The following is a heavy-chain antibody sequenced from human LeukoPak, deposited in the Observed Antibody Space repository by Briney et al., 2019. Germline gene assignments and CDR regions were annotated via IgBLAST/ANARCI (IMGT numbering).Heavy chain of an antibody. V-gene: IGHV4-59*11. J-gene: IGHJ4*02. CDR2: IYYSGST. D-gene: IGHD4-23*01. CDR1: GGSISSHY. Sequence: SETLSLTCTVSGGSISSHYWSWIRQPPGKGLEWIGYIYYSGSTNYNPSLKRRVTISVDTSKNQFSLKLSSVTAADTAVYYCARAMTATVVNDWGQGTLVTVSS. CDR3: ARAMTATVVND.